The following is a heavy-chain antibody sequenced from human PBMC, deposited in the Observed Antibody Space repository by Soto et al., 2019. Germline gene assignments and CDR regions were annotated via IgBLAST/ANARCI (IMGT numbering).Heavy chain of an antibody. D-gene: IGHD5-12*01. CDR3: ARADSGYAHGYCYYGMDV. CDR1: GFTFSSYS. CDR2: ISSSSSTI. J-gene: IGHJ6*02. Sequence: EVQLVESGGGLVQPGGSLRLSCAASGFTFSSYSMNWVRQAPGKGLEWVSYISSSSSTIYYADSVKGRFTISRDNAXXSXXLQMNSLRAEDTAVYYCARADSGYAHGYCYYGMDVWGQGTTVTVSS. V-gene: IGHV3-48*01.